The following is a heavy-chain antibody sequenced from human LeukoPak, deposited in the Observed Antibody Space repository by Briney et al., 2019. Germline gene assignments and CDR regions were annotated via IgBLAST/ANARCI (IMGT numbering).Heavy chain of an antibody. J-gene: IGHJ3*02. CDR3: ARDMSWELHAFDI. V-gene: IGHV3-21*01. Sequence: GGSLRLSCAASGFTFSIYSMNWVRQAPGKGLEWVSSISSISSYIYYADSVKGRFTISRDNAKNSLYLQMNSLRAEDTAVYYCARDMSWELHAFDIWGQGTMVTVSS. CDR1: GFTFSIYS. CDR2: ISSISSYI. D-gene: IGHD1-26*01.